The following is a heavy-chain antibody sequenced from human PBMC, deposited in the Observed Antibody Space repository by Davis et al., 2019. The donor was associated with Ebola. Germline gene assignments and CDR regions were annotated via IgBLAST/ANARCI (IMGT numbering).Heavy chain of an antibody. J-gene: IGHJ4*02. V-gene: IGHV3-11*06. CDR2: ISSSGSYT. CDR3: ATLSDLKVSSGWYNYFDN. CDR1: EFSKFTFSDYY. D-gene: IGHD6-19*01. Sequence: GGSLRLSCTASEFSKFTFSDYYMSWIRQTPGKGLEWVSYISSSGSYTGNADFVKGRFTISRDNAKKSLYLQMDSLRAEDTAVYYCATLSDLKVSSGWYNYFDNWGQGTLVTVSS.